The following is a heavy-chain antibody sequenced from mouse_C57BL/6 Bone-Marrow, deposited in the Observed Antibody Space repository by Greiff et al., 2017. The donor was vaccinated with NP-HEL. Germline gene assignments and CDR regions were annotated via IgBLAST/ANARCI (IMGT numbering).Heavy chain of an antibody. CDR1: GYTFTSYW. CDR2: IDPSDSYT. CDR3: ARRGFITTVVANFDY. J-gene: IGHJ2*01. V-gene: IGHV1-50*01. D-gene: IGHD1-1*01. Sequence: VQLQQSGAELVKPGASVKLSCKASGYTFTSYWMQWVKQRPGQGLEWIGEIDPSDSYTNYNQKFKGKATLTVDTSSSTAYMQLSSLTSEDSAVYYCARRGFITTVVANFDYWGQGTTLTVSS.